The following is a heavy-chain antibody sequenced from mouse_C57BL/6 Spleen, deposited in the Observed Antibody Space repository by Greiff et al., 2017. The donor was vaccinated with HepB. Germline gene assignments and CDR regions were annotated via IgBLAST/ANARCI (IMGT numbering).Heavy chain of an antibody. D-gene: IGHD2-1*01. CDR2: INPNNGGT. V-gene: IGHV1-26*01. CDR3: ARELYYGNPLDY. J-gene: IGHJ2*01. Sequence: VQLQQSGPELVKPGASVKISCKASGYTFTDYYMNWVKQSHGKSLEWIGDINPNNGGTSYNQKFKGKATLTVDKSSSTAYMELRSLTSEDSAVYYCARELYYGNPLDYWGQGTTLTVSS. CDR1: GYTFTDYY.